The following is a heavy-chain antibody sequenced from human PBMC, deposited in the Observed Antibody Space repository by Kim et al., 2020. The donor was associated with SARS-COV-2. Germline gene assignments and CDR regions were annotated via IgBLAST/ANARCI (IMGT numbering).Heavy chain of an antibody. Sequence: KYSQKFQGRVTITRDTSASTAYMELSSLGSEDTAVYYCARAWVSIPAFDYWGQGTLVTVSS. D-gene: IGHD2-2*02. CDR3: ARAWVSIPAFDY. J-gene: IGHJ4*02. V-gene: IGHV1-3*01.